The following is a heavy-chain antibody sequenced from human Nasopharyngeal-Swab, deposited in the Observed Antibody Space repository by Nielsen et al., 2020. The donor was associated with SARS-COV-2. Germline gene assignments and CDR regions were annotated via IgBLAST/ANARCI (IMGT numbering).Heavy chain of an antibody. J-gene: IGHJ6*02. CDR3: ARDFPPLKRYFDWSRSRYYYYGMDV. CDR2: IIPIFGTA. Sequence: VKVSCKASGYTFTSYGISWVRQAPGQGLEWMGGIIPIFGTANYAQKFQGRVTITADESTSTAYMELSSLRSEDTAVYYCARDFPPLKRYFDWSRSRYYYYGMDVWGQGTTVTISS. CDR1: GYTFTSYG. V-gene: IGHV1-69*01. D-gene: IGHD3-9*01.